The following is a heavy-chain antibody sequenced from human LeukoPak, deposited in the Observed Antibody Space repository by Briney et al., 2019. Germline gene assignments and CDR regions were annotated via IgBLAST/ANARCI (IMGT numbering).Heavy chain of an antibody. J-gene: IGHJ5*02. CDR2: IYYSGST. D-gene: IGHD3-22*01. V-gene: IGHV4-30-4*08. CDR3: ARDKVVSADNWFDP. CDR1: GGSISSGDYY. Sequence: SETLSLTCTVSGGSISSGDYYWSWIRQPPGKGLEWIGYIYYSGSTYYNPSLKSRVTISVDTSKNQFSLKLSSVTAADTAVYYCARDKVVSADNWFDPWGQGTLVTVSS.